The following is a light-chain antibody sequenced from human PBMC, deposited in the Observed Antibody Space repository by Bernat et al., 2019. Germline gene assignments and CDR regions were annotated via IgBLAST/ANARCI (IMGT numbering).Light chain of an antibody. CDR2: KDS. CDR1: ALPKQY. J-gene: IGLJ3*02. CDR3: QSVDSSGTYWV. V-gene: IGLV3-25*02. Sequence: SYELTQPPSVSVSPGQTARITCSGDALPKQYAYWYQQKPGQAPVLVIYKDSERPSGIPERFSGSSSGTTVTLTISGVQAEDEADYYCQSVDSSGTYWVFGGGTKRTVL.